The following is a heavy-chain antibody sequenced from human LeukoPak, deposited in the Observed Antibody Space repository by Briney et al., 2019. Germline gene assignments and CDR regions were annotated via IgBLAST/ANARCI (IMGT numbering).Heavy chain of an antibody. CDR2: ISYRGST. V-gene: IGHV4-59*01. D-gene: IGHD2-8*02. J-gene: IGHJ4*02. CDR3: ARVERPGPDY. CDR1: GFSMTTYY. Sequence: SETLSLTCIVYGFSMTTYYWSWIRQPPGKGLEWIAYISYRGSTNYNPSLNNRVTVSLDTSKNQFSLKVTSVTAADTAVYYCARVERPGPDYWGPGILVTVSS.